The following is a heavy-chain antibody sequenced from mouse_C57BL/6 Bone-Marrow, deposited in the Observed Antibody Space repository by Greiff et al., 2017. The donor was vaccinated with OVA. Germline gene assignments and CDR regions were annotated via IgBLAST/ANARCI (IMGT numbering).Heavy chain of an antibody. CDR2: IYPGNSDT. V-gene: IGHV1-5*01. J-gene: IGHJ2*01. CDR1: GYTFTSYW. CDR3: TRGRNDEENY. Sequence: EVQLQQSGTVLARPGASVKMSCKTSGYTFTSYWMHWVKQRPGQGLEWIGAIYPGNSDTSYNQKFKGKAKLTAVTSASTAYMELSSLTNEDSAVHYCTRGRNDEENYWGQGTTLTVSS. D-gene: IGHD2-12*01.